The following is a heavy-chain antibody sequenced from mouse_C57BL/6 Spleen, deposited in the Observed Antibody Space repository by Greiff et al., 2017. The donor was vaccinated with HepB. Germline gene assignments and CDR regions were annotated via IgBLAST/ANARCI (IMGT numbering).Heavy chain of an antibody. V-gene: IGHV1-78*01. J-gene: IGHJ4*01. CDR2: IYPRDGST. CDR3: ARGKGNDRYYYAMDY. Sequence: VKLQESDAELVKPGASVKISCKVSGYTFTDHTIHWMKQRPEQGLEWIGYIYPRDGSTKYNEKFKGKATLTADKSSSTAYMQLNSLTSEDSAVYFCARGKGNDRYYYAMDYWGQGTSVTVSS. CDR1: GYTFTDHT.